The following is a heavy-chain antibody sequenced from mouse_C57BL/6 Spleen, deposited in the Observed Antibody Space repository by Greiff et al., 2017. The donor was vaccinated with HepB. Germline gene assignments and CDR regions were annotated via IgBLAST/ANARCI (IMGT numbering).Heavy chain of an antibody. Sequence: EVQLVESGGGLVKPGGSLKLSCAASGFTFSDYGMHWVRQAPEKGLEWVAYISSGSSTIYYADTVKGRFTISRDNAKNTLFLQMTSLRSEDTAMYYCARTIDYYGSSPYAMDYWGQGTSVTVSS. CDR1: GFTFSDYG. CDR2: ISSGSSTI. D-gene: IGHD1-1*01. CDR3: ARTIDYYGSSPYAMDY. J-gene: IGHJ4*01. V-gene: IGHV5-17*01.